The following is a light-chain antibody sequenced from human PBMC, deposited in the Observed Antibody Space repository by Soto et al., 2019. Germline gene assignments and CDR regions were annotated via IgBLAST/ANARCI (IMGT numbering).Light chain of an antibody. CDR3: AVWDDSLNGYV. J-gene: IGLJ1*01. V-gene: IGLV1-44*01. Sequence: QSVLTQPPSASGTPGRRVTISCSGSNSNIRSSTVNWYQQLPGTAPKLLIYSNNQRPSGVPDRFSGSKSGTSASLAISGLQSEDEADYYCAVWDDSLNGYVFGTGTKVTVL. CDR2: SNN. CDR1: NSNIRSST.